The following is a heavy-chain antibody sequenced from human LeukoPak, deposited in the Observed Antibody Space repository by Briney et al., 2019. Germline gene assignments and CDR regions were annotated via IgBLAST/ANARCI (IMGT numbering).Heavy chain of an antibody. Sequence: SETLSLTCAVYGGSFSGYYWSWIRQHPGKGLEWIGYIYYSGSTYYNPSLKSRVTISVDTSKNQFSLKLSSVTAADTAVYYCARDGRENWFDPWGQGTLVTVSS. CDR2: IYYSGST. J-gene: IGHJ5*02. CDR3: ARDGRENWFDP. CDR1: GGSFSGYY. D-gene: IGHD5-24*01. V-gene: IGHV4-31*11.